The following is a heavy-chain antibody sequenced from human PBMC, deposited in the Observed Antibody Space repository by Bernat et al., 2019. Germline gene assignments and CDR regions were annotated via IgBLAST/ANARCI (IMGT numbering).Heavy chain of an antibody. Sequence: EVQLLESGGGLVQPGGSLRLFCTASGFTFSTYAMTWVRQAPGKGLEWVSTITDRGGGPYHADSVKGRFTISRDNSKSTLYLQMNSLRAEDTALYYCAKGLASSWPGSDCWGQGTLVTVSS. V-gene: IGHV3-23*01. CDR3: AKGLASSWPGSDC. CDR2: ITDRGGGP. D-gene: IGHD6-13*01. CDR1: GFTFSTYA. J-gene: IGHJ4*02.